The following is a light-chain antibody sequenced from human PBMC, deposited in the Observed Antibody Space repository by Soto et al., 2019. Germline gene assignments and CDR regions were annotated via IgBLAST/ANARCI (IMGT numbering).Light chain of an antibody. CDR2: DAS. CDR1: QSVSSSY. V-gene: IGKV3-20*01. J-gene: IGKJ2*01. Sequence: EIVLTQSPGTLSLSPGERATLSCRASQSVSSSYLAWYQQKPGQAPRLLIYDASSRATGIPDRFSGSGSGTDFTLAISRPEPEDFAVYYCQQYGSSPPYTFGQGTKLEIK. CDR3: QQYGSSPPYT.